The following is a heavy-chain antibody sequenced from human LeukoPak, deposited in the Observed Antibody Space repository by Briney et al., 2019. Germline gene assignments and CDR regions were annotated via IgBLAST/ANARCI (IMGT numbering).Heavy chain of an antibody. Sequence: ASVKVSCKASGYTFTGYYMHWVRQAPGQGLEWMGWINPNSGGTNYAQKFQGRVTMTRDTSISTAYMELSILRSDDTAVYYCARDGVGATTGMDYWGQGTLVTVSS. D-gene: IGHD1-26*01. V-gene: IGHV1-2*02. CDR1: GYTFTGYY. CDR2: INPNSGGT. J-gene: IGHJ4*02. CDR3: ARDGVGATTGMDY.